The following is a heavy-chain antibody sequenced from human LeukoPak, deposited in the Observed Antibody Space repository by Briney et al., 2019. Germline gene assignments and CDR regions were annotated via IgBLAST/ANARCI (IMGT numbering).Heavy chain of an antibody. CDR1: GGSINDFY. J-gene: IGHJ6*02. CDR3: ARLRSGSTPPPPHYYHGLDV. Sequence: SETLSLTCTVSGGSINDFYWTWIRQPPGKGLEWIGYIFYSGSANSNPSLESRVTISVDTSKNQFSLKLSSVTAADTAAYYCARLRSGSTPPPPHYYHGLDVWGQGTTVIVSS. D-gene: IGHD1-26*01. V-gene: IGHV4-59*01. CDR2: IFYSGSA.